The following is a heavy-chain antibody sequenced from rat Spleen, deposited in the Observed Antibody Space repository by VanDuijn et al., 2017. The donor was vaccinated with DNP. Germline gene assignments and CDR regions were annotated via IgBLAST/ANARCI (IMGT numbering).Heavy chain of an antibody. CDR1: GFTFSNYD. V-gene: IGHV5S11*01. CDR2: INTAGGTI. Sequence: EVQLVESGGGLVQPGRSLKLSCAASGFTFSNYDMAWVRQAPTKGLEWVASINTAGGTIYYRNSVKGRFTVSRDNAKSTLYLQMDSLRSEETATYYCARVQLGYYALDAWGQGTSVTVSS. J-gene: IGHJ4*01. D-gene: IGHD5-1*01. CDR3: ARVQLGYYALDA.